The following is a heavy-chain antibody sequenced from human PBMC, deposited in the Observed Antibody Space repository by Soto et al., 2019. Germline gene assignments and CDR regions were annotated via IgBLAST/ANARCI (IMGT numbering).Heavy chain of an antibody. Sequence: GGSLRLSCTASGFTFNTHWMHWVRQAPGKGLVWVSRIYFDGITTNYADSVKGRLTVSRDNAKNTVYLHVNTLRDEDTAVYYRARGGAMGVDYWGQGTLVTVSS. CDR2: IYFDGITT. CDR3: ARGGAMGVDY. CDR1: GFTFNTHW. D-gene: IGHD1-26*01. V-gene: IGHV3-74*01. J-gene: IGHJ4*02.